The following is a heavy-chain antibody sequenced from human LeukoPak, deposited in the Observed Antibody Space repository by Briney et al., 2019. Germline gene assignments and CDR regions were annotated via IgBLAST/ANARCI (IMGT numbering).Heavy chain of an antibody. CDR2: ISYDGSNK. Sequence: PGGSLRLSCAASGFTFSSYGMHWVRQAPGKGLEWVAVISYDGSNKYYADSAKGRFTISRDNSKNTLYLQMNSLRAEDTAVYYRATIFSSGWVKFDYWGQGTLVTVSS. D-gene: IGHD6-19*01. CDR3: ATIFSSGWVKFDY. J-gene: IGHJ4*02. V-gene: IGHV3-30*03. CDR1: GFTFSSYG.